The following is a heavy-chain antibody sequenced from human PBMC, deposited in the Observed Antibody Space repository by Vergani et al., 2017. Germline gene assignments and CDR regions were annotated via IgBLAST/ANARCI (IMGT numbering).Heavy chain of an antibody. J-gene: IGHJ5*01. CDR1: GYSISRGFY. D-gene: IGHD3-10*01. V-gene: IGHV4-38-2*02. CDR3: GVIMVRSPRPDNWFDS. CDR2: MFHTGEA. Sequence: QIQLQESGPGLVKPSETLSLPCSVSGYSISRGFYWAWIRQPPEEGLEWIGGMFHTGEASNSPSLQSRVAFSMDTSKNQFSLQLTSVTAADTAVYFCGVIMVRSPRPDNWFDSWGRGTLVTVSS.